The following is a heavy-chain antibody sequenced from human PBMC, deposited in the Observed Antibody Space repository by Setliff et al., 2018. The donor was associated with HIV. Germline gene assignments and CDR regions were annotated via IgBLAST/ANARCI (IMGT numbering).Heavy chain of an antibody. J-gene: IGHJ3*01. CDR1: GYTFSDYG. CDR2: ISAHNGRI. D-gene: IGHD3-22*01. V-gene: IGHV1-18*01. CDR3: ARGGGGYYYIGAFDL. Sequence: VASVKVSCKASGYTFSDYGISWVRQAPGQGLEWMGWISAHNGRINYAQKFQGRVTMTGNTSISTAYMELSSLRSEDTAVYFCARGGGGYYYIGAFDLWGQGTVVTVSS.